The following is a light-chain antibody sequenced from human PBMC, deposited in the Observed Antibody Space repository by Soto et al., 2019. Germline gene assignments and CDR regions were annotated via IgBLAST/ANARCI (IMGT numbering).Light chain of an antibody. CDR1: QSISNY. V-gene: IGKV2-28*01. CDR3: MQPLQSWT. J-gene: IGKJ1*01. CDR2: LGS. Sequence: MTQSPSSLSASVGDRVTITCRASQSISNYLNWYQQKPGQSPQLLIYLGSNRASGVPDRFSGSGSGTDFTLKISRVEAEDVGVYYCMQPLQSWTFGQGTKVDI.